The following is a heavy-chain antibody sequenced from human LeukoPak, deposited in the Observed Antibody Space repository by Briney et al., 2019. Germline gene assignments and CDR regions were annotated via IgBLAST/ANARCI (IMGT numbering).Heavy chain of an antibody. V-gene: IGHV3-7*01. CDR3: ARDSPWFDP. CDR1: GFTFSSSW. J-gene: IGHJ5*02. Sequence: GGSLRLSCAASGFTFSSSWMSWVRQAPGKVLEWVANINQDGSEKYYVDSVKGRFTISRDNAKNSLYLQMNSLRAEDTAVYYCARDSPWFDPWGQGTLVTVSS. CDR2: INQDGSEK.